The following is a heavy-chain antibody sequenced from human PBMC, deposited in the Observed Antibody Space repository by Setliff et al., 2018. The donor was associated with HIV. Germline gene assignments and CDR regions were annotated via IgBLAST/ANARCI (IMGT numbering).Heavy chain of an antibody. D-gene: IGHD3-10*01. CDR3: AHTPRFYYDSGSYSLLRGAFDI. CDR1: GGSISSYYW. Sequence: ETLSLTCTVSGGSISSYYWSWIRQPPGKGLEWLAHIFSNDEKSYSTSLKSRLTISKDTSKNQVVLTMTNMYPVDTATYYCAHTPRFYYDSGSYSLLRGAFDIWGQGTMVTVSS. J-gene: IGHJ3*02. V-gene: IGHV2-26*01. CDR2: IFSNDEK.